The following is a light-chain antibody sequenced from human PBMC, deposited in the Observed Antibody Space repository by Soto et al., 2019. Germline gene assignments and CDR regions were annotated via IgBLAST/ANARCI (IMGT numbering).Light chain of an antibody. V-gene: IGLV1-51*01. CDR2: DNN. CDR3: GTWDSNLSTWV. Sequence: QSVLTQPPSVSAAPGQKVTISCSGSTSNIGNKYVSWYQQLPGTAPKLLIYDNNKRPSGIPDRFSGSKSGTSATLGITGLQTGDEADYYCGTWDSNLSTWVFGGGTKLTVL. J-gene: IGLJ3*02. CDR1: TSNIGNKY.